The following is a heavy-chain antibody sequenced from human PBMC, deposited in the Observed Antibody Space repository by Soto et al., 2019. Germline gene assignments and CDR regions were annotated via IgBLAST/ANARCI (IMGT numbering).Heavy chain of an antibody. CDR1: LFTFSRYW. CDR3: ARAGSNYFGSGSSLPYYMDV. J-gene: IGHJ6*03. CDR2: IRQDGSEK. V-gene: IGHV3-7*01. Sequence: EVQLVESGGGLVQPGGSLRLSCEASLFTFSRYWMTWVRLAPGKGLEWVANIRQDGSEKYYVDSVKGRFTISRDNAKNSLPLRVSGLRPGDAAVYYWARAGSNYFGSGSSLPYYMDVWGKGTTVSVSS. D-gene: IGHD3-10*01.